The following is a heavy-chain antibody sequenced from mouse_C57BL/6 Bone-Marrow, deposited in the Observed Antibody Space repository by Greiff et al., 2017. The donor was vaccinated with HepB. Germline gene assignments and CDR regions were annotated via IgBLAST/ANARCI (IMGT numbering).Heavy chain of an antibody. Sequence: VQLQQSGPELVKPGASVKISCKASGYAFSSSWMNWVKQRPGKGLEWIGRIYPGDGDTNYNGKFKGKATLTADKSSSTAYMQLSSLTSEDSAVYFCARIYYGNYGYWYFDVWGTGTTVTVSS. J-gene: IGHJ1*03. V-gene: IGHV1-82*01. CDR1: GYAFSSSW. CDR3: ARIYYGNYGYWYFDV. CDR2: IYPGDGDT. D-gene: IGHD2-1*01.